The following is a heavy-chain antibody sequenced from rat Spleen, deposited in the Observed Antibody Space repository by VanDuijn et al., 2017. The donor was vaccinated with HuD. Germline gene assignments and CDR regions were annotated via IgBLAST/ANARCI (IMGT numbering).Heavy chain of an antibody. D-gene: IGHD4-6*01. Sequence: EVQLVESGGGLVQPGRSLKLSCVASGFTFKNYWMTWIRQAPGKGLEWVASIINTGGSTYYPDSVKGRFTISRDDARNTLYLQMNSLRSEDTATYYCTREFWAPDYWGQGVMVTVSS. CDR3: TREFWAPDY. J-gene: IGHJ2*01. CDR2: IINTGGST. CDR1: GFTFKNYW. V-gene: IGHV5-31*01.